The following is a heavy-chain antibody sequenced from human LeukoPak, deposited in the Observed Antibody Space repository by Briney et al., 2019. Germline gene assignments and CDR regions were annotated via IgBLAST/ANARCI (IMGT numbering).Heavy chain of an antibody. CDR1: GFTFSNAW. V-gene: IGHV3-15*01. D-gene: IGHD6-19*01. CDR3: TTGPPGYSSGWFSSYYYYGMDV. Sequence: GGSLRLSCAASGFTFSNAWMSWVRQAPGKGLEWVGRIKSKTDGGTTDYAAPVKGRFTISRDNSKNTLYLQMNSLKTEDTAVYYCTTGPPGYSSGWFSSYYYYGMDVWGQGTTVTVSS. CDR2: IKSKTDGGTT. J-gene: IGHJ6*02.